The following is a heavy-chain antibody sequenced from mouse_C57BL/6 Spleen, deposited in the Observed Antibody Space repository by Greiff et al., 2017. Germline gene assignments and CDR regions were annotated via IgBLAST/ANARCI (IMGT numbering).Heavy chain of an antibody. V-gene: IGHV1-39*01. J-gene: IGHJ4*01. D-gene: IGHD1-1*01. CDR1: GYSFTDYN. Sequence: EVKLVESGPELVKPGASVKISCKASGYSFTDYNMNWVKQSNGKSLEWIGVINPNYGTTSYNQKFKGKATLTVDQSSSTAYMQLNSLTSEDSAVYYCARLDYYGSSFSMDYWGQGTSVTVSS. CDR2: INPNYGTT. CDR3: ARLDYYGSSFSMDY.